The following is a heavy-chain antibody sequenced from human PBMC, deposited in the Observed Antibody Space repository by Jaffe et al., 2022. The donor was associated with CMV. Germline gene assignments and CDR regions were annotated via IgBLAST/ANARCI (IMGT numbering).Heavy chain of an antibody. V-gene: IGHV3-15*01. CDR2: IKSKTDGGTT. CDR3: TTDITAAGTRFLDY. D-gene: IGHD6-13*01. Sequence: EVQLVESGGGLVKPGGSLRLSCAASGFTFSNAWMSWVRQAPGKGLEWVGRIKSKTDGGTTDYAAPVKGRFTISRDDSKNTLYLQMNSLKTEDTAVYYCTTDITAAGTRFLDYWGQGTLVTVSS. J-gene: IGHJ4*02. CDR1: GFTFSNAW.